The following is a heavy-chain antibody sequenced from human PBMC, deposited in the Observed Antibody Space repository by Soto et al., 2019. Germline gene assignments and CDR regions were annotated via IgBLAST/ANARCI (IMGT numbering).Heavy chain of an antibody. Sequence: PGGSLRLSCAASGFTFSSYGMHWVRQAPGKGLEWVAVISYDGSNKYYADSVKGRFTISRDNSKNTLYLQMNSLRAEDTAFYYCAKRPLPWTPFDGYYFDYWGQGTLVTVSS. CDR3: AKRPLPWTPFDGYYFDY. CDR1: GFTFSSYG. J-gene: IGHJ4*02. CDR2: ISYDGSNK. V-gene: IGHV3-30*18. D-gene: IGHD1-1*01.